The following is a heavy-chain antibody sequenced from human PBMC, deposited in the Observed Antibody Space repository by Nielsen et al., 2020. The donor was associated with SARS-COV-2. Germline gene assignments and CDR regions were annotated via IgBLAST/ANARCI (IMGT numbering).Heavy chain of an antibody. Sequence: SETLSLTCTVSGGSVSSGSYYWSWIRQPPGKGLEWIGYIYYSGSTNYNPSLKSRVTISVDTSKNQFSLKLSSVTAADTAVYYCARVRCSGGRCPGYFDYWGQGTLVTVSS. D-gene: IGHD2-15*01. V-gene: IGHV4-61*01. J-gene: IGHJ4*02. CDR1: GGSVSSGSYY. CDR3: ARVRCSGGRCPGYFDY. CDR2: IYYSGST.